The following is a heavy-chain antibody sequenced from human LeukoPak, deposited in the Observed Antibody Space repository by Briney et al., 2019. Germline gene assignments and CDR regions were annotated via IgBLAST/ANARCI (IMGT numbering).Heavy chain of an antibody. D-gene: IGHD6-13*01. CDR3: ARDKAAADRSLDY. V-gene: IGHV4-39*07. CDR1: GGSISSSSYY. J-gene: IGHJ4*02. CDR2: IYYRGNT. Sequence: TSETLSPTCTVSGGSISSSSYYWGWIRQPPGKGLEWIGSIYYRGNTYYNPSLKSRVTISVDTSKNQFSLKLSSVTAADTALYYCARDKAAADRSLDYWGQGTLVTISS.